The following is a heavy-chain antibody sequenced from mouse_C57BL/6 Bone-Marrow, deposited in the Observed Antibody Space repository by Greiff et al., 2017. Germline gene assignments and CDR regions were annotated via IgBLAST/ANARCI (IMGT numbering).Heavy chain of an antibody. D-gene: IGHD1-1*01. Sequence: EVKLVESGPGLVKPSQSLSLTCSVTGYSITSGYYWNWIRQFPGNKLEWMGYISYDGSNKYNPSPKNRISITRDTSKNQFFLKLNSVTTEDTATYYCARGEITTVRGDFDSWGKGTTLTVSS. V-gene: IGHV3-6*01. J-gene: IGHJ2*01. CDR3: ARGEITTVRGDFDS. CDR1: GYSITSGYY. CDR2: ISYDGSN.